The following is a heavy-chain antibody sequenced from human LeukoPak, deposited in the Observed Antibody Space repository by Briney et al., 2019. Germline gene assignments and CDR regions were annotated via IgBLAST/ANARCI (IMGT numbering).Heavy chain of an antibody. Sequence: SETLSLTCTVSGGSMSNYWWTWIRQPPGKGLERIGYIYYDGSTYYNPALNSRVTISIDTSKNQFSLKLNSVTAADTAVYYCARRLCSSLTCNIGPSGNWLDPWGQGTLVTVSS. J-gene: IGHJ5*02. CDR1: GGSMSNYW. D-gene: IGHD2-2*02. V-gene: IGHV4-59*08. CDR2: IYYDGST. CDR3: ARRLCSSLTCNIGPSGNWLDP.